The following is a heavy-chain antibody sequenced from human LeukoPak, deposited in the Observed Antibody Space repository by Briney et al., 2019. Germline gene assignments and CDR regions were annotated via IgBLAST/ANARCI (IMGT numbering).Heavy chain of an antibody. J-gene: IGHJ6*02. V-gene: IGHV1-46*01. CDR1: GYTFTSYY. CDR2: INSSGGST. Sequence: ASVKVSCKASGYTFTSYYMHWVRQAPGQGLEWMGIINSSGGSTSYAQKFQGRVTMTRDTSTSTVYMELSSLRSEDTDVYYCARARQYQLLSPQQHYGMDVWGQGTTVTVSS. D-gene: IGHD2-2*01. CDR3: ARARQYQLLSPQQHYGMDV.